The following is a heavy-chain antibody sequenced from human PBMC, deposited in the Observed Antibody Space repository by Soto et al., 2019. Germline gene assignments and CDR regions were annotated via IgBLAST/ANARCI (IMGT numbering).Heavy chain of an antibody. J-gene: IGHJ4*02. CDR3: ARERLKNTAMDLLKY. CDR1: GFTFSSYW. CDR2: IKQDGSEK. V-gene: IGHV3-7*05. Sequence: GGSLRLSCAASGFTFSSYWMSWVRQAPGKGLEWVANIKQDGSEKYYVDSVKGRFTISRDNAKNSLYLQMNSLRAEDTAVYYCARERLKNTAMDLLKYWGQGTLVTVSS. D-gene: IGHD5-18*01.